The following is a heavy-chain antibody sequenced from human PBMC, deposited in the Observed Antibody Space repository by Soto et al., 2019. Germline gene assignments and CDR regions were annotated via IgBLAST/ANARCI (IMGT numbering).Heavy chain of an antibody. J-gene: IGHJ4*02. CDR2: ISGYNGNT. CDR3: ARDNSPSLIHLWSRGGPGHY. Sequence: ASVKVSCKASGYTFTSYGISWVRQAPGQGLEWMGWISGYNGNTNYAQKLQGRVTMTTDTSTSTAYMELRSLRSDDTAVYYCARDNSPSLIHLWSRGGPGHYWGQGTLVTVSS. CDR1: GYTFTSYG. D-gene: IGHD5-18*01. V-gene: IGHV1-18*01.